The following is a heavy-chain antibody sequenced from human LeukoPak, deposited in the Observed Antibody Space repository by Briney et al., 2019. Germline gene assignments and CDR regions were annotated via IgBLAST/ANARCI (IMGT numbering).Heavy chain of an antibody. CDR2: ISLDGSNK. D-gene: IGHD3-10*01. J-gene: IGHJ4*02. Sequence: GGSLRLSCAASGFTFSSYGMHCVRHAPGEGLEWVALISLDGSNKDYAESVKSRFTISRNSSKNTLYLQMNSLRAEDTAVYYCAKDGEVSWFGPESYWGQGTLVAVSS. V-gene: IGHV3-30*18. CDR3: AKDGEVSWFGPESY. CDR1: GFTFSSYG.